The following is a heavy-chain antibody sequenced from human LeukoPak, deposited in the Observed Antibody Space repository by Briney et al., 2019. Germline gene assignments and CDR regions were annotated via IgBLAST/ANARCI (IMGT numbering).Heavy chain of an antibody. Sequence: SETLSLTCTVSGGSISSSSYYWGWIRQPPGKGLERIGSIYYSGSTYYNPSLKSRVTISVDTSKNQFSLKLSSVTAADTAVYYCARDGWAITMVRGVQYYFDYWGQETLVTVSS. CDR3: ARDGWAITMVRGVQYYFDY. D-gene: IGHD3-10*01. CDR2: IYYSGST. V-gene: IGHV4-39*07. CDR1: GGSISSSSYY. J-gene: IGHJ4*02.